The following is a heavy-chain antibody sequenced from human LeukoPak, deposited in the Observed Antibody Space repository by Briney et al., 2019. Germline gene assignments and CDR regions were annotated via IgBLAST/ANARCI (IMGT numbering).Heavy chain of an antibody. Sequence: KSSETLSLTCAVSGGSISSSNWWSWVRQPPGKGLEWIGEIYHSGSTNYNPSLKSRVTISVDKSKNQFSLKLSSVTAADTAVYYCARHAGYSSGWYDYWGQGTLVTVSS. CDR2: IYHSGST. CDR3: ARHAGYSSGWYDY. V-gene: IGHV4-4*02. J-gene: IGHJ4*02. CDR1: GGSISSSNW. D-gene: IGHD6-19*01.